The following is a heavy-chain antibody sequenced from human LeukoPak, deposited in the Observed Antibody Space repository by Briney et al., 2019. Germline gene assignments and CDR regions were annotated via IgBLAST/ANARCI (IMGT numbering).Heavy chain of an antibody. Sequence: ASVKVSCKVSGYTLTELSMHWVRQAPGKGLEWMGGFDPEDGETIYAQKFQGRVTMTEDTSTDTAYVELSSLRSEDTAVYYCARDVHGDYGSGWFDPWGQGTLVSVSS. CDR2: FDPEDGET. D-gene: IGHD4-17*01. J-gene: IGHJ5*02. CDR3: ARDVHGDYGSGWFDP. CDR1: GYTLTELS. V-gene: IGHV1-24*01.